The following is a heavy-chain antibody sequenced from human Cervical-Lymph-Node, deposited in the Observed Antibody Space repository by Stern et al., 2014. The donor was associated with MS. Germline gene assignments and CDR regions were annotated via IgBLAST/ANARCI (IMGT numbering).Heavy chain of an antibody. J-gene: IGHJ4*02. D-gene: IGHD2-15*01. Sequence: QMQLVQSGGGVVQPGRSLRLSCAASGFIFSSYAMHWVRQAPGKGLDWVAFLSNEGSKQFYADSVKGRFTISRANSNNTLYLQMNSLRPEDTAVYYCARDTCRGGGCYFRYWGQGILITVSS. V-gene: IGHV3-30-3*01. CDR2: LSNEGSKQ. CDR3: ARDTCRGGGCYFRY. CDR1: GFIFSSYA.